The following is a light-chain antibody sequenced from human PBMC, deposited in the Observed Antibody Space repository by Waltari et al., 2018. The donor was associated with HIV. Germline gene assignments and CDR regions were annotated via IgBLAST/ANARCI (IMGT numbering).Light chain of an antibody. CDR2: DSR. J-gene: IGLJ3*02. CDR3: QSYDNNLSVWM. V-gene: IGLV1-40*01. CDR1: SSNIGAGYD. Sequence: QSVLTQPPSISGAPGQRVTISCTGSSSNIGAGYDVHWYQQLPGKAPKLLIYDSRDRPSAFRDRFSGCRSGTSASLASTGLQAEDEADYYCQSYDNNLSVWMFGGGTKLTVL.